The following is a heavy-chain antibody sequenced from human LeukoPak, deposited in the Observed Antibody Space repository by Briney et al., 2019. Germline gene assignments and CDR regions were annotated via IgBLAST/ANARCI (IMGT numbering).Heavy chain of an antibody. CDR1: GFIFSSYE. V-gene: IGHV3-48*03. J-gene: IGHJ4*02. D-gene: IGHD3-22*01. Sequence: GGSLRLSCAASGFIFSSYEMNWVRQAPGKGLEWVSYISSSGSTIYYADSVKGRFTISRDNAKNSLYLQMNSLRAEDTAVYYCARGSRRRITMIVVVSSGSDYWGQGTLVTVSS. CDR3: ARGSRRRITMIVVVSSGSDY. CDR2: ISSSGSTI.